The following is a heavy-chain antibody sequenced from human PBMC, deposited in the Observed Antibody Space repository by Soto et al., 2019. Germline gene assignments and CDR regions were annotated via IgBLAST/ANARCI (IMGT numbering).Heavy chain of an antibody. CDR1: GFAFDSYW. J-gene: IGHJ4*02. Sequence: VQLVESGGGLVQPGGSSRLSCFASGFAFDSYWMHWVRQAPGQGLEWVARISDDAARIDYATSVKGRFTIARDHAQNTLFLEMKDLRGDDTGIYYCTRGPRPSSTGTGAFWGRGVLVAVSS. CDR3: TRGPRPSSTGTGAF. CDR2: ISDDAARI. D-gene: IGHD1-1*01. V-gene: IGHV3-74*01.